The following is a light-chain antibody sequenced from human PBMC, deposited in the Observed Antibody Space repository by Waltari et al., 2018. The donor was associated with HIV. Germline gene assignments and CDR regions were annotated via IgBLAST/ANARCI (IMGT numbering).Light chain of an antibody. CDR1: SSDVGGYNY. Sequence: QSALTQPRSVSGSPGQSVTISCTRTSSDVGGYNYVSWYQQHPGKAPKLMIYDVTTRPSGVPDRFSGSKSGNTASLTISGLQAEDEADYFCCSYAGGYTLVFGGGTKLTVL. V-gene: IGLV2-11*01. CDR3: CSYAGGYTLV. J-gene: IGLJ3*02. CDR2: DVT.